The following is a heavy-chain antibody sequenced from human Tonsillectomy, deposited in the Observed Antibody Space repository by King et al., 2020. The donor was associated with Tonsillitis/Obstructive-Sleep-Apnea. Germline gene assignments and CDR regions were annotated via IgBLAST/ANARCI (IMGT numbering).Heavy chain of an antibody. CDR3: ASQYYDSSGYYYFDY. D-gene: IGHD3-22*01. J-gene: IGHJ4*02. CDR1: GGTFSSYA. CDR2: IIPLFVVT. Sequence: VQLVQSGAEVKKPGSSVKVSCKASGGTFSSYAISWVRQAPGQGLEWMGGIIPLFVVTNYAQKFQGRITITADKSTSTAYMELSSLRSEDTAMYYCASQYYDSSGYYYFDYWGQGTLVTVYS. V-gene: IGHV1-69*17.